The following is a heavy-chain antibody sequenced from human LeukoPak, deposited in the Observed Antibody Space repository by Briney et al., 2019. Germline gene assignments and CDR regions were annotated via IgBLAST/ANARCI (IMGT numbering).Heavy chain of an antibody. J-gene: IGHJ5*02. CDR3: ARALVRGWFDP. D-gene: IGHD6-13*01. V-gene: IGHV3-20*04. CDR1: GFTFDDYG. Sequence: PGGSLRLSCAASGFTFDDYGMSWVRHAPGKGLEWVSGINWNGGSTGYADSVKGRFTISRDNAKNSLYLQMNSLGAEDTALYYCARALVRGWFDPWGQGTLVTVSS. CDR2: INWNGGST.